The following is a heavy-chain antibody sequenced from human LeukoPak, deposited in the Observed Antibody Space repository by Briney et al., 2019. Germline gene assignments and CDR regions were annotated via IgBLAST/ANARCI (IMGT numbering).Heavy chain of an antibody. CDR1: GFTFSNAW. V-gene: IGHV3-15*01. CDR2: IQSKTDGGTT. D-gene: IGHD1-1*01. Sequence: PGGSLRLSCAASGFTFSNAWMSWVRQAQGKGLEWVGRIQSKTDGGTTDYAAPVKGRFTISRDDSKNTLYLQMSSLKTEDTAVYYCAREVMYNFDYWGQGTLVTVSS. J-gene: IGHJ4*02. CDR3: AREVMYNFDY.